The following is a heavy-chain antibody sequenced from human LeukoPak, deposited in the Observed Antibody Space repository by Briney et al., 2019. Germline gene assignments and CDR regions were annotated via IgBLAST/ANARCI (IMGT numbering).Heavy chain of an antibody. J-gene: IGHJ4*02. CDR2: ISWNSGSI. CDR3: AKDIGSVVVVPAGDGYYFDY. CDR1: GFTFDDYA. D-gene: IGHD2-2*01. Sequence: GGSLRLSCAASGFTFDDYAMHWVRQAPGKGLEWVSGISWNSGSIGYADSVKGRFTISRDNAKNSLYLQMNSLRAEDTALYYCAKDIGSVVVVPAGDGYYFDYWGQGTLVTVSS. V-gene: IGHV3-9*01.